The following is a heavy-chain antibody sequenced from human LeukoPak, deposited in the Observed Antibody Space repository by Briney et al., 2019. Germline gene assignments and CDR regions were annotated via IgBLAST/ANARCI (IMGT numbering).Heavy chain of an antibody. V-gene: IGHV1-69*13. CDR1: GGTFSSYA. Sequence: SEKVSCKXSGGTFSSYAISWVRQAPGQGLEWMGGIIPIFGTANYSQKFQGRVTITADESTSTAYMELSSLRSEDTAVYYCARGGYCSGGSCGVIYYYMDVWGKGTTVTVSS. J-gene: IGHJ6*03. CDR2: IIPIFGTA. CDR3: ARGGYCSGGSCGVIYYYMDV. D-gene: IGHD2-15*01.